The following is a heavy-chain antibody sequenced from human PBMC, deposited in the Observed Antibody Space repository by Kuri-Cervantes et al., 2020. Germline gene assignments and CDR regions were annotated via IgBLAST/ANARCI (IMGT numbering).Heavy chain of an antibody. CDR2: INHSGST. Sequence: ESLKISCAVYGGSFSGYYWSWIRQSPGKGLEWIGEINHSGSTNYNPSLKSRVTISVDTSKNQFSLKLSSVTAADTAVYYCARGSSWYRDWFDPWGQGTLVTVSS. J-gene: IGHJ5*02. D-gene: IGHD6-13*01. V-gene: IGHV4-34*01. CDR3: ARGSSWYRDWFDP. CDR1: GGSFSGYY.